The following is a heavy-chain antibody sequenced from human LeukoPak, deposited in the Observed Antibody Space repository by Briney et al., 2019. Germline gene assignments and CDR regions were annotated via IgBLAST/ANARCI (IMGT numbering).Heavy chain of an antibody. CDR3: ARDRGGSYSAIDY. CDR1: GFTFSSYS. Sequence: PGGSLRLSRAASGFTFSSYSMNWVRQAPGKGLECVSFISSSSSTIYYADSVKGRFTISRDNPKNSLYLQMNSLRAEDTAVYYCARDRGGSYSAIDYWGQGTLVTVSS. CDR2: ISSSSSTI. D-gene: IGHD1-26*01. J-gene: IGHJ4*02. V-gene: IGHV3-48*04.